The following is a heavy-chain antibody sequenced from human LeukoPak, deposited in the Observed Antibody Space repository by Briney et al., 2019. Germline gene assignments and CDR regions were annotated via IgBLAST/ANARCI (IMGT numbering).Heavy chain of an antibody. CDR2: IIPIFGTA. J-gene: IGHJ4*02. CDR1: GGTFSSYA. D-gene: IGHD1-26*01. CDR3: ARVLVEYTGSYSGNDY. V-gene: IGHV1-69*13. Sequence: SVKVSCKASGGTFSSYAISWVRQAPGQGLEWMGGIIPIFGTASYAQKFQGRVTITADESTSTAYMELSSLRSEDTAVYYCARVLVEYTGSYSGNDYWGQGTLVTVSS.